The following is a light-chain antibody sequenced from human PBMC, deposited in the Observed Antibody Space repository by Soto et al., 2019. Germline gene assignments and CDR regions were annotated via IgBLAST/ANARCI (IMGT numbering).Light chain of an antibody. Sequence: QSALTQPASVSGSPGQSIAISCTGTFSDVGGYDYVSWYQQHPDKATKLMIYEVTKRPSGVSNRFSGSKSGNTASLTISGLQPEDEADYYCSSHTSGSTRVFGRGTKLTVL. V-gene: IGLV2-14*01. CDR1: FSDVGGYDY. J-gene: IGLJ3*02. CDR2: EVT. CDR3: SSHTSGSTRV.